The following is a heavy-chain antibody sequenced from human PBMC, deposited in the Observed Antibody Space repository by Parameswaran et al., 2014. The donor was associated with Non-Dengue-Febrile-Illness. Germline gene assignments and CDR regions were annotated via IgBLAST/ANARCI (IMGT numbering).Heavy chain of an antibody. D-gene: IGHD4-23*01. V-gene: IGHV3-23*01. CDR2: ISGSGGST. Sequence: VRQAPGKGLEWVSAISGSGGSTYYADSVKGRFTISRDNSKNTLYLQMNSLRAEDTAVYYCAKDEGYGGNPGFDYWGQGTLVTVSS. J-gene: IGHJ4*02. CDR3: AKDEGYGGNPGFDY.